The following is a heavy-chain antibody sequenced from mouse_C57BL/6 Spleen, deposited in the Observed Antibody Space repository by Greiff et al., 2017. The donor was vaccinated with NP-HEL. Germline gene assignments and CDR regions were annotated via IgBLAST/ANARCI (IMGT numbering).Heavy chain of an antibody. CDR2: ISYDGSN. D-gene: IGHD1-1*01. CDR3: AVYGSSPDWYFDV. Sequence: ESGPGLVKPSQSLSLTCSVTGYSITSGYYWNWIRQFPGNKLEWMGYISYDGSNNYNPSLKNRISITRDTSKNQFFLKLNSVTTEDTATYYCAVYGSSPDWYFDVWGTGTTVTVSS. CDR1: GYSITSGYY. V-gene: IGHV3-6*01. J-gene: IGHJ1*03.